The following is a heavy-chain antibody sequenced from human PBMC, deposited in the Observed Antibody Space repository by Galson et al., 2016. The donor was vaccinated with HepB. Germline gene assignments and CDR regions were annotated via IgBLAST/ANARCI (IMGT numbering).Heavy chain of an antibody. V-gene: IGHV4-59*01. CDR2: IDYGGST. J-gene: IGHJ4*02. Sequence: TLSLTCTVSGGSISSSYWSWIRQPPGKGLEWIGYIDYGGSTDYNPSLKSRVTISVDTSKNQFSLTLSSVTAADTAVYYCARYSGYTTGWFGYWGQGTLVTVSS. CDR3: ARYSGYTTGWFGY. CDR1: GGSISSSY. D-gene: IGHD2-8*02.